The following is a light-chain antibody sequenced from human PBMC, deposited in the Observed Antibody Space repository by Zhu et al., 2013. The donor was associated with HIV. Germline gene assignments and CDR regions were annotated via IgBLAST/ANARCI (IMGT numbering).Light chain of an antibody. J-gene: IGLJ2*01. CDR3: QSYETSLSGV. V-gene: IGLV1-40*01. CDR1: NSNIGAGYD. CDR2: GNT. Sequence: QSVLTQPPSVSGAPGQTVTISCTGSNSNIGAGYDVHWYQLLPGTAPKLLIYGNTHRPSGVSDRFSGSKSGTSASLAITGLQAEDEADYYCQSYETSLSGVFGGGTKVTVL.